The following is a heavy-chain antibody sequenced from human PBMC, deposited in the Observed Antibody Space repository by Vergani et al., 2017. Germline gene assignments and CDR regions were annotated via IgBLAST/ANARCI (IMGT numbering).Heavy chain of an antibody. CDR3: VKDRGHLVHLEAFDI. CDR2: ISWNSNSI. V-gene: IGHV3-9*01. D-gene: IGHD2-2*01. CDR1: GFSFDDYG. Sequence: EVQVVESGGGLVQPGRSLRLSCAASGFSFDDYGMHWVRQAPGRGMEWVSGISWNSNSIGYADSVKGRFTISRDNARNSLYLEMNSLRPEDTALYYCVKDRGHLVHLEAFDIWGQGTMVTVSS. J-gene: IGHJ3*02.